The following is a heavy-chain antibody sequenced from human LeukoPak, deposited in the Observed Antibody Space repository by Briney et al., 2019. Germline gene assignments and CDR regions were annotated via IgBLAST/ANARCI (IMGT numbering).Heavy chain of an antibody. D-gene: IGHD5-18*01. CDR3: AKDQRGYSYGNAFDY. CDR1: GFTFSNYA. CDR2: TTNSGATT. Sequence: GGSLRLSCAVSGFTFSNYAMTWVRQAPGKGLEWVSATTNSGATTYYADSVKGRFTISRDNSKNTLYLQMNSLRAEDTAVYYCAKDQRGYSYGNAFDYWGQGTLVTVSS. J-gene: IGHJ4*02. V-gene: IGHV3-23*01.